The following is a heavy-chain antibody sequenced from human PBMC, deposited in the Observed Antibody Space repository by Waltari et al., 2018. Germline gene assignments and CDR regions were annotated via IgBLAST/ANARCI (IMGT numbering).Heavy chain of an antibody. Sequence: EMQLVESGGGLVQPGRSLRLSCAASGFNFDNYAMHWFRQPPGKGLEWVSGISWDIGIIGYADSVKGRFTISRDNAKNSMDLQMNRLRSEDTAVYYCATDGGEYYFDYWGQGTLVTVSS. CDR1: GFNFDNYA. CDR3: ATDGGEYYFDY. J-gene: IGHJ4*02. CDR2: ISWDIGII. V-gene: IGHV3-9*01. D-gene: IGHD2-15*01.